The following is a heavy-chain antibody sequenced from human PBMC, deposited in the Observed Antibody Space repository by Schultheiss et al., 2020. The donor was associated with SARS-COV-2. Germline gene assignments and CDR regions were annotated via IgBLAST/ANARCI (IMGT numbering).Heavy chain of an antibody. CDR2: IYSGGST. J-gene: IGHJ6*02. CDR3: ARKHSRSYGMDV. CDR1: GFTFSSYS. V-gene: IGHV3-66*01. Sequence: GGSLRLSCAASGFTFSSYSMNWVRQAPGKGLEWVSVIYSGGSTYYADSVKGRFTISRDNSKNTLYLQMNSLRAEDTAVYYCARKHSRSYGMDVWGQGTTVTVSS. D-gene: IGHD3-22*01.